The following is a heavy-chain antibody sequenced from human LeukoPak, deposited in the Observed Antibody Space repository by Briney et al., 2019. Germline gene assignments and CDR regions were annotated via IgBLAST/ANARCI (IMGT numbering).Heavy chain of an antibody. CDR3: ARGLPYYYGSGSYYSY. V-gene: IGHV4-34*01. CDR1: GGSFRGYY. CDR2: INHSGST. Sequence: SETLSLTCAVYGGSFRGYYWSWIRPPPGKGLEGIGEINHSGSTNYNPSLKSRVTISVDTSKNEFSLKRSSVTAADTAVYYCARGLPYYYGSGSYYSYWGQGTLVTVSS. J-gene: IGHJ4*02. D-gene: IGHD3-10*01.